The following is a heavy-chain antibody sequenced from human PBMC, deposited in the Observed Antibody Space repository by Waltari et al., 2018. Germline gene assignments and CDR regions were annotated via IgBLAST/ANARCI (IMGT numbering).Heavy chain of an antibody. J-gene: IGHJ4*02. CDR3: ARDDCSSTSCYTDY. V-gene: IGHV3-30*03. CDR2: ISYDGSNK. Sequence: QVQLVESGGGVVQPGRSLRLSCAASGFTFSSYCMHWVRQAPGKGLEWGEFISYDGSNKYYADSVKGRFTISRDNAKNSLYLQMNSLRAEDTAVYYCARDDCSSTSCYTDYWGQGTLVTVSS. D-gene: IGHD2-2*02. CDR1: GFTFSSYC.